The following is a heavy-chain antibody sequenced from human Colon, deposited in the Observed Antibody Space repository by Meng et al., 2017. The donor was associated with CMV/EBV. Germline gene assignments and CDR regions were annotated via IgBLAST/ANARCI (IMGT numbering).Heavy chain of an antibody. V-gene: IGHV4-61*01. CDR3: ANYTSDWFDP. CDR1: GDSVSSGSYY. J-gene: IGHJ5*02. Sequence: SETLSLTCSVSGDSVSSGSYYWSWIRRPPGKGLEWIGYVFYTGSTKYNPSLKSRVSISLDTSKNEFSLNLRSVSAADTAVYYCANYTSDWFDPWGQGILVTVSS. CDR2: VFYTGST. D-gene: IGHD3-3*01.